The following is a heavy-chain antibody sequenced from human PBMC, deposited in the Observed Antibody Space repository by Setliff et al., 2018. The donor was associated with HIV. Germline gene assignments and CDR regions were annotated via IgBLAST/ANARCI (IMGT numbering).Heavy chain of an antibody. CDR3: ARWSCGRATCYDSPYNWFEP. CDR2: VSPYNGHT. D-gene: IGHD2-2*01. V-gene: IGHV1-18*01. J-gene: IGHJ5*02. CDR1: GYTFTNFG. Sequence: ASVKVSCKASGYTFTNFGVGWVRQAPGQGLEWMGWVSPYNGHTKYAQRFQVRVNMSTDTSTSTIYMELTSLRSDDTAVYYCARWSCGRATCYDSPYNWFEPWGQGTLVTFS.